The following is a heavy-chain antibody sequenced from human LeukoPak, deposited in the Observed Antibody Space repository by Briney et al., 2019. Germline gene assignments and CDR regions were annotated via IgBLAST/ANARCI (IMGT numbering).Heavy chain of an antibody. CDR2: INPNSGGT. Sequence: ASVKVSCKASGYTFTGYYMHWVRQAPGQGLEWMGWINPNSGGTNYAQKFQGRVTMTRDTSISTAYMELSRLRSDDTAVYYCARTIPITMIVVPEGLHYFDYWGQGSLVTVST. CDR3: ARTIPITMIVVPEGLHYFDY. V-gene: IGHV1-2*02. D-gene: IGHD3-22*01. J-gene: IGHJ4*02. CDR1: GYTFTGYY.